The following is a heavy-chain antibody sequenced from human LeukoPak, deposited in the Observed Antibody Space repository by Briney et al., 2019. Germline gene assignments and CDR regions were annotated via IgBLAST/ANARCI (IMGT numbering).Heavy chain of an antibody. Sequence: ASVKVSCKTSAGTFSSYAISWVRQAPGQGLEWLGGIIPILGTANYAQKVQGRVPITAYESTSPAYMELSRLRCEDTAVYYCARPGFLFSYDFWFWRMPLYYYFMVVWGKGTTVTVSS. D-gene: IGHD3-3*01. V-gene: IGHV1-69*13. CDR2: IIPILGTA. CDR1: AGTFSSYA. CDR3: ARPGFLFSYDFWFWRMPLYYYFMVV. J-gene: IGHJ6*03.